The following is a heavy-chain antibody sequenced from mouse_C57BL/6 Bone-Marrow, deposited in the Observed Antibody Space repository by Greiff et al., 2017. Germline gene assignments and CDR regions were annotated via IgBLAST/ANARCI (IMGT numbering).Heavy chain of an antibody. V-gene: IGHV7-3*01. CDR3: ARYRTGFDY. CDR2: IRNKANGYTT. J-gene: IGHJ2*01. CDR1: GFTFTDYY. Sequence: EVKLVESGGGLVQPGGSLSLSCAASGFTFTDYYMSWVRQPPGKALEWLGFIRNKANGYTTEYSASVKGRFTISRDNSQSILYLQMNALRAEDSATYYCARYRTGFDYWGQGTTLTGSS. D-gene: IGHD4-1*01.